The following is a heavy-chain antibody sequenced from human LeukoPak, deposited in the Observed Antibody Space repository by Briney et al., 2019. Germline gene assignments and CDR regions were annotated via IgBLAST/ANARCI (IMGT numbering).Heavy chain of an antibody. Sequence: PGGSLRLSCAASGFTFTNYNMNWVRQAPGKGLEWVSYISSSSSTIYYADSVKGRFTISRDNAKSSLYLQMSSLRAEDTAFYYCARDRVAMAGKAYFDYWGQGTLVTVSS. CDR2: ISSSSSTI. CDR3: ARDRVAMAGKAYFDY. CDR1: GFTFTNYN. V-gene: IGHV3-48*04. J-gene: IGHJ4*02. D-gene: IGHD6-19*01.